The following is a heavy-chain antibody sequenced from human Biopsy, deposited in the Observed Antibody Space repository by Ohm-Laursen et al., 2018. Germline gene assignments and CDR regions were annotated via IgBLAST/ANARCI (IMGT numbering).Heavy chain of an antibody. CDR1: GGSISSYY. Sequence: SDTLSLTCTVSGGSISSYYWTLIRQSAEKGLEWIGRITPTGVTHYNPSLESRVTMSLDTSKKLFSLKLSPVTAADTAMYYCARELMEYYDSSGYFDHWGQGSLVTVSS. CDR2: ITPTGVT. J-gene: IGHJ4*02. V-gene: IGHV4-4*07. D-gene: IGHD3-22*01. CDR3: ARELMEYYDSSGYFDH.